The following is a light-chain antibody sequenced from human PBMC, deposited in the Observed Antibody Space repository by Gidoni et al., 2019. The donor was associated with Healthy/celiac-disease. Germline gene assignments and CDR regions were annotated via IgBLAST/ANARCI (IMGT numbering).Light chain of an antibody. CDR3: QQYYSTPYT. J-gene: IGKJ2*01. Sequence: DIVMTQSPDYLAVSLGERATINCKSSQSALYSSNNKTYLAWYQQKPGQPPKLLIYWASTRESGVPDRFSGSGSGTDFTLTISSLQAEDVAVYYCQQYYSTPYTFGQGTKLEIK. CDR1: QSALYSSNNKTY. V-gene: IGKV4-1*01. CDR2: WAS.